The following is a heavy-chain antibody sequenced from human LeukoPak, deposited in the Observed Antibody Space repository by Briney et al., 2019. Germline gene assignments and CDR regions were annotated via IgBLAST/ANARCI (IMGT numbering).Heavy chain of an antibody. D-gene: IGHD6-13*01. V-gene: IGHV4-59*01. CDR1: GGSISSYY. Sequence: PSETLSLTYTVSGGSISSYYWSWIRQPPGKGLEWIGYIYYSGSTNYNPSLKSRVTISVDTSKNQFSLKLSSVTAADTAVYYCAKTRLIAAAGTRYYFDYWGQGTLVTVSS. CDR2: IYYSGST. CDR3: AKTRLIAAAGTRYYFDY. J-gene: IGHJ4*02.